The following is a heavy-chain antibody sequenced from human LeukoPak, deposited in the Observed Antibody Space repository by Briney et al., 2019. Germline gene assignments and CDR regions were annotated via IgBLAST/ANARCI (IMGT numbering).Heavy chain of an antibody. CDR1: GFTFSSYW. D-gene: IGHD6-19*01. J-gene: IGHJ4*02. CDR2: INSDGSST. V-gene: IGHV3-74*01. Sequence: PGRSLRPSCAADGFTFSSYWTHSASLDPGDWMVWVSRINSDGSSTSYADSVKGRFTISRDNAKNTLYLQMNSLRAEDTAVYYCAREGGYSSGWPFDYWGQGTLVTVSS. CDR3: AREGGYSSGWPFDY.